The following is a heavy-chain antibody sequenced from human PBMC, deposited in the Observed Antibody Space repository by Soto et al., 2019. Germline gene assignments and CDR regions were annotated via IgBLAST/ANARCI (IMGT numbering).Heavy chain of an antibody. CDR2: IYYSGST. J-gene: IGHJ6*02. CDR1: GGSISSGGYY. Sequence: QVQLQESGPGLVKPSQTLSLTCTVSGGSISSGGYYWSWIRQHPGKGLEWIGYIYYSGSTYYNPSLKSRVTISVDPSKNQFALKLSSVPAADTAVYYCARTPYYYGSGSYYPDYYYYGMDVWGQGTTVTVSS. V-gene: IGHV4-31*03. CDR3: ARTPYYYGSGSYYPDYYYYGMDV. D-gene: IGHD3-10*01.